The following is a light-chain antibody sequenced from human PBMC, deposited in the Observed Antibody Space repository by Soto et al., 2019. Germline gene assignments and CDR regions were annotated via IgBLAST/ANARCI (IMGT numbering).Light chain of an antibody. CDR3: QQYGSTPLT. J-gene: IGKJ4*01. V-gene: IGKV3-20*01. CDR2: GAS. CDR1: QSVNKAY. Sequence: ENVVTQSPGTLSLSQGDRATLSCRASQSVNKAYLVWYQVKPGQAPRRLIYGASSRATGIPDRFSGSASGADFTLSIARLEPEDFAMYYCQQYGSTPLTFGGGTKVDIK.